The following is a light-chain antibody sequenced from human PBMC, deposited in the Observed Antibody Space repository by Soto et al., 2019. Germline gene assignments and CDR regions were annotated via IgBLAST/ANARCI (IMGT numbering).Light chain of an antibody. CDR3: QSYDSSLSAYV. V-gene: IGLV1-40*01. CDR2: GNS. J-gene: IGLJ1*01. Sequence: QSALAQPASLSGSPGQSITISCTGSSSNIGAGYDLHWYQQLPGTAPKLLLYGNSNRPSGVPDRFSGSKSGTSASLAITGLQAEDEADYYCQSYDSSLSAYVFGTGTKVTVL. CDR1: SSNIGAGYD.